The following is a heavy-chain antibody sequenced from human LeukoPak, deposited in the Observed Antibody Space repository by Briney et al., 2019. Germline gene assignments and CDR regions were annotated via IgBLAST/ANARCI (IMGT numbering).Heavy chain of an antibody. CDR3: AKPRPDAFDI. V-gene: IGHV3-23*01. CDR2: LGGSGGST. CDR1: GFTFSSYA. Sequence: QPGGSLRLACAASGFTFSSYAMSWVRQAPGKGLEWVSALGGSGGSTYYADSVKGRFTISRDTNNTVYLQMNSLRAEDTAVYFCAKPRPDAFDIWGRGTMVTVSS. J-gene: IGHJ3*02.